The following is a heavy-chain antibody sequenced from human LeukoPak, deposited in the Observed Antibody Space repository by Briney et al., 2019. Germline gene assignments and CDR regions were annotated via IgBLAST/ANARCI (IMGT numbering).Heavy chain of an antibody. Sequence: SETLSLTCAVYGGSLSDFYWSWIRQPPGKGLEWIGEVSQGEGTKYNPSLKSRVTISEDTSKNQISLNLKSVTAADTAVYYCARHSNYGSGSYYRYWFDPWGQGTLVTVSS. D-gene: IGHD3-10*01. CDR3: ARHSNYGSGSYYRYWFDP. CDR2: VSQGEGT. CDR1: GGSLSDFY. V-gene: IGHV4-34*01. J-gene: IGHJ5*02.